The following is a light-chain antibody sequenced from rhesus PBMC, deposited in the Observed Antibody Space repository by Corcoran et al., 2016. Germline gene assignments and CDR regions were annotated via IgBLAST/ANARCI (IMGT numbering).Light chain of an antibody. CDR1: QGIGSY. CDR2: DAS. V-gene: IGKV1-38*01. CDR3: QQRNSYPCT. Sequence: DIQLTQSPSSLSASVGDRVTITCRASQGIGSYLAWFQQESGKAPKLLLYDASNLQSGVPSRFSGSASGTEFTRTISSLQPEDFATYYCQQRNSYPCTFGPGTKVAIK. J-gene: IGKJ3*01.